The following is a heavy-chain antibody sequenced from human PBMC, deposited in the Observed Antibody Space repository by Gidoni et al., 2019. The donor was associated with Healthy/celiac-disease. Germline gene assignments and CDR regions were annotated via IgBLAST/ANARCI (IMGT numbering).Heavy chain of an antibody. D-gene: IGHD3-16*02. V-gene: IGHV3-23*01. CDR3: AIRPGTVIGGLYYYYGMDV. J-gene: IGHJ6*02. CDR1: GFPFSSYA. CDR2: ISGSGGST. Sequence: EVQLLESGGGLVQPGGSLRLSCAASGFPFSSYAMSWVRQAPGKGLEWVSAISGSGGSTYYADSVKGRFTISRDNSKNTLYLQMNSLRAEDTAGYCCAIRPGTVIGGLYYYYGMDVWGQGTTVTVSS.